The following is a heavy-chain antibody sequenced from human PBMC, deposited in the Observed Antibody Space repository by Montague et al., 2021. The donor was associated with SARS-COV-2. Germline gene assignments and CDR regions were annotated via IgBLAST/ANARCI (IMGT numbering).Heavy chain of an antibody. J-gene: IGHJ6*02. CDR2: IIPIFGTA. CDR1: GGTFSNYA. D-gene: IGHD6-13*01. V-gene: IGHV1-69*13. CDR3: ARGGYSSNRETGGNRYYYGMDV. Sequence: SVKVSCKASGGTFSNYAINWVRQAPGQGLEWMGGIIPIFGTAEYAQKFRGRVTITADESTSTAYVELSSLRSEDTAVYYCARGGYSSNRETGGNRYYYGMDVWGQGTTVTVSS.